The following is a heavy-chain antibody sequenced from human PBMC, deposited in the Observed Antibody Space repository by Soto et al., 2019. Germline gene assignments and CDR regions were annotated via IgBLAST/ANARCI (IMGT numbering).Heavy chain of an antibody. D-gene: IGHD1-26*01. CDR2: IYPGDSDT. J-gene: IGHJ6*02. CDR3: ARTRGGSCYYYYGMDV. Sequence: GESLKISCKGSGYSFTSYWIGWVRQMPGKGLEWMGIIYPGDSDTRYSPSFQGQVTISAVKSISTAYLQWSSLKASDTAMYYCARTRGGSCYYYYGMDVWGQGTTVTVSS. V-gene: IGHV5-51*01. CDR1: GYSFTSYW.